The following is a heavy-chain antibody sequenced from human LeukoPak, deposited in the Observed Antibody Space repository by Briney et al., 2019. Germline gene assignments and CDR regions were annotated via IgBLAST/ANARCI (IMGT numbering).Heavy chain of an antibody. D-gene: IGHD3-22*01. CDR2: IRYDGSNK. Sequence: GGSLRLSCAASGFTFSSYGMHWVRQAPGKGLEWVAFIRYDGSNKYYADSVKGRFTISRDNSKNTLYLRMNSLRAEDTAVYYCAKDHLYYDSSGYLDYWGQGTLVTVSS. J-gene: IGHJ4*02. V-gene: IGHV3-30*02. CDR3: AKDHLYYDSSGYLDY. CDR1: GFTFSSYG.